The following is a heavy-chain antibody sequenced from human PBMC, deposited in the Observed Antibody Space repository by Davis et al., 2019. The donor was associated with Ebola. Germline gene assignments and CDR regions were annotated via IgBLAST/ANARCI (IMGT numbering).Heavy chain of an antibody. V-gene: IGHV1-69*13. Sequence: SVKVSCKASGGTLSSYSISWVRQAPGQGLEWMGGIIPIFGTTNYAQKFQGRVTITADESTSTAYMELSSLRSEDTAIYYCARDGGILRLVGAYYFDYWGQGTLVTVSS. CDR2: IIPIFGTT. J-gene: IGHJ4*02. D-gene: IGHD3-16*01. CDR1: GGTLSSYS. CDR3: ARDGGILRLVGAYYFDY.